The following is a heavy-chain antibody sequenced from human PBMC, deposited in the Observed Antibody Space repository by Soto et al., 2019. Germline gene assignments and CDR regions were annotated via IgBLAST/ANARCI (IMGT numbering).Heavy chain of an antibody. CDR3: TGRQRET. Sequence: EVQLVESGGGLVQPGGSLKLSCAASGFTFSDSTVHWVRQASGKGLEWVGRIRSKADSYATAYAASVKGRFTISRDDSQTTAYLQRRSLKNGDTAVYYCTGRQRETWGQGTLVTVSS. V-gene: IGHV3-73*01. D-gene: IGHD6-25*01. J-gene: IGHJ5*02. CDR1: GFTFSDST. CDR2: IRSKADSYAT.